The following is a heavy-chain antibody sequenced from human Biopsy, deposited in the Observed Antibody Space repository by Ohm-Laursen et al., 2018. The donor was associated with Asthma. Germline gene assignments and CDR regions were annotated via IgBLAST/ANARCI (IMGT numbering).Heavy chain of an antibody. CDR3: AKERYYDFWSGYPI. D-gene: IGHD3-3*01. V-gene: IGHV3-30*18. CDR1: GFSFNSYG. Sequence: SLRLSCAASGFSFNSYGMHWVRQAPGKGLEWVGVISKDASTQDYADSVKGRFTMARDNSKNTLYLQMNSLRAEDTAVYYCAKERYYDFWSGYPIWGQGTMVTVSS. J-gene: IGHJ3*02. CDR2: ISKDASTQ.